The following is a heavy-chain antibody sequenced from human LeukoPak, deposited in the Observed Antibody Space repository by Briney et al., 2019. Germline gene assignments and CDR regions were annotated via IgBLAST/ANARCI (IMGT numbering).Heavy chain of an antibody. Sequence: SETLSLTCTVSGGSISTYYWSWIRQPAGKGLEWIGRIYTSGTTHYNPSLKSRVTMSVDTSKNQFSLKLSSVTAADTAVYYCARDVYEQWLPGAFDYWGQGTLVTVSS. CDR3: ARDVYEQWLPGAFDY. CDR1: GGSISTYY. D-gene: IGHD6-19*01. V-gene: IGHV4-4*07. CDR2: IYTSGTT. J-gene: IGHJ4*02.